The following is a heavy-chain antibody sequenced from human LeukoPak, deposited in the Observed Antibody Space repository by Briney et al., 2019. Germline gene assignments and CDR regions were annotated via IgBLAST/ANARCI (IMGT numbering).Heavy chain of an antibody. CDR3: AIAVLRSLNSGFGY. CDR1: GFTFSSYS. CDR2: ISSSSSYI. V-gene: IGHV3-21*01. D-gene: IGHD5-12*01. J-gene: IGHJ4*02. Sequence: GGSLRFSCAASGFTFSSYSMNWVRQAPGKGLEWVSSISSSSSYIYYADSVKGRFTISRDNAKNSLYLQMNSLRAEDTAVYYCAIAVLRSLNSGFGYWGQGTLVTVSS.